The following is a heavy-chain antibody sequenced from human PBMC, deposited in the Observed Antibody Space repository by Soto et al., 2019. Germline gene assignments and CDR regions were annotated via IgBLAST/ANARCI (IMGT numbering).Heavy chain of an antibody. D-gene: IGHD1-26*01. Sequence: PGESRKISCKASGYRFANYWIGWVRQMPGKGLELMGIIYPDDSDTRYSPSFQGQVTISADKSITTAYLQWSSLKASDTAMYFCARFPSGRDPNWFDPWGQGTLVTVSS. V-gene: IGHV5-51*01. CDR1: GYRFANYW. CDR3: ARFPSGRDPNWFDP. CDR2: IYPDDSDT. J-gene: IGHJ5*02.